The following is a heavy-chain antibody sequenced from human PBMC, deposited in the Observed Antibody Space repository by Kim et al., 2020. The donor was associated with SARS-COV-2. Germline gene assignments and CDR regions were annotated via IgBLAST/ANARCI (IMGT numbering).Heavy chain of an antibody. CDR3: AVATIPRVDY. J-gene: IGHJ4*02. CDR1: GGSFSGYY. Sequence: SETLSLTCAVYGGSFSGYYWSWIRQPPGKGLEWIGEINHSGSTNYNPSLKSRVTISVDTSKNQFSLKLSSVTAADTAVYYCAVATIPRVDYWGQGTLVTVSS. CDR2: INHSGST. D-gene: IGHD5-12*01. V-gene: IGHV4-34*01.